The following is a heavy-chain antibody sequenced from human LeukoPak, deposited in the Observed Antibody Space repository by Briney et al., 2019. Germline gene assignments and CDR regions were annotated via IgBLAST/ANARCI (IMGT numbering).Heavy chain of an antibody. Sequence: PGGSLRLSCAASGFTFSKYGMHWVRQAPGKGLEWVTFIRFDGNNKYYADSVKGRFTVSRDNSKNTLYVRMNSLRGEDTAVYYCAKGGGAAATHLVDYWGQGTLVTVSS. CDR3: AKGGGAAATHLVDY. CDR2: IRFDGNNK. D-gene: IGHD6-13*01. CDR1: GFTFSKYG. V-gene: IGHV3-30*02. J-gene: IGHJ4*02.